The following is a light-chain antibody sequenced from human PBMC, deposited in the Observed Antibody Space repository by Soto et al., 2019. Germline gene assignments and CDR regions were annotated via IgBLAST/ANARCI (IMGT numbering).Light chain of an antibody. V-gene: IGKV1-5*03. CDR2: MAS. J-gene: IGKJ1*01. CDR3: QQYNSYPWT. Sequence: DIQMTPSPSTLSASVGDRVTITCRASQSIRSWLAWYQQKPEKAPNLLIYMASSLQSGVPSRFSGSGSGTEFTLTISSLQPDDFATYYCQQYNSYPWTFGQGTKVDIK. CDR1: QSIRSW.